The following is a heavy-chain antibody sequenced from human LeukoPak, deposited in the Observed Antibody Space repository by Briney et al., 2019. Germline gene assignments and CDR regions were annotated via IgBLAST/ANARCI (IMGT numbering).Heavy chain of an antibody. CDR2: ISYSGST. CDR1: GGSISSGGYY. CDR3: ARVPPYDSSGYRANDAFDI. Sequence: PSQTLSLTCTVSGGSISSGGYYWSWIRQHPGKDLEWIGYISYSGSTYYNPSLKSRVTISVDTSKNQFSLKLSSVTAADTAVYYCARVPPYDSSGYRANDAFDIWGQGTMVTVSS. V-gene: IGHV4-31*03. J-gene: IGHJ3*02. D-gene: IGHD3-22*01.